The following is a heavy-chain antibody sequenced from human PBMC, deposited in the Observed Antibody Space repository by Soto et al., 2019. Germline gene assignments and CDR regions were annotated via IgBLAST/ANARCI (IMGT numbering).Heavy chain of an antibody. CDR3: ASSTYYYDSSGLFAFDI. CDR2: INAGNGNT. D-gene: IGHD3-22*01. J-gene: IGHJ3*02. V-gene: IGHV1-3*01. CDR1: GYTFTSYA. Sequence: GASVKVSCKASGYTFTSYAMHWVRQAPGQRLEWMGWINAGNGNTKYSQKFQGRVTITRDTSASTAYMELSSLRSEDTAVHYCASSTYYYDSSGLFAFDIWGQGTMVTVSS.